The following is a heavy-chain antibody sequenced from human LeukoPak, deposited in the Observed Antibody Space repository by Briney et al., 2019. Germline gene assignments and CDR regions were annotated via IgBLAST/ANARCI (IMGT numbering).Heavy chain of an antibody. V-gene: IGHV5-51*01. J-gene: IGHJ3*02. CDR2: IYPGDSDT. Sequence: GESLKISCKGSGYSFTSYWIGWVRQMPGKGLEWMGIIYPGDSDTRYSPSFQGQVTISADKSISTAYLQWSSLKASDTAMYYCARREYCGRDCYAFDIWGQGTMVTVSS. D-gene: IGHD2-21*02. CDR1: GYSFTSYW. CDR3: ARREYCGRDCYAFDI.